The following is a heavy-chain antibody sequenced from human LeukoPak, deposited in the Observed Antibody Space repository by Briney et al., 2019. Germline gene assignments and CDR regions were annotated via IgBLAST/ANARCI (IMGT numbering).Heavy chain of an antibody. CDR3: VRNGYDSSGYHFCSDS. J-gene: IGHJ4*02. CDR1: DGSFSDYN. V-gene: IGHV4-34*01. Sequence: SETLSPTCAVYDGSFSDYNWSWIRQSPGKGLEWIGEIHHSGGTNYSPSLKSRITLSVDPSKNQLSLRLSSVTAADTAVYYCVRNGYDSSGYHFCSDSRGRGTLVTVSS. CDR2: IHHSGGT. D-gene: IGHD3-22*01.